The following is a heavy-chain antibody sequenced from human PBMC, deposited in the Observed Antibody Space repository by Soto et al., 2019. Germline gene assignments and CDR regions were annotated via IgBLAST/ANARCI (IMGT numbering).Heavy chain of an antibody. D-gene: IGHD2-21*02. V-gene: IGHV4-4*02. Sequence: QVQLQESGPGLVRPSGTLSLTCAVSSGSFSSSYWWSWVRQPPGKGLEWIGEIYHSGRTNYNPSLRGRVTXXVXKSXKQFSLKLSSVTAADTAVYYCASNLVTAGVGWFDPWGQGTLVTVSS. CDR3: ASNLVTAGVGWFDP. CDR2: IYHSGRT. J-gene: IGHJ5*02. CDR1: SGSFSSSYW.